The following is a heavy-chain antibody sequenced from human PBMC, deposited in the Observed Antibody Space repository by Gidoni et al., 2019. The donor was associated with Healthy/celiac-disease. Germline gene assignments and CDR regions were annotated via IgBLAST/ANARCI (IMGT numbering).Heavy chain of an antibody. CDR3: ASPFWDAFDI. V-gene: IGHV3-48*01. J-gene: IGHJ3*02. CDR2: ISSSSSTI. CDR1: GFTFSSYS. Sequence: EVQLVESGGGLVQPGGSLRLSCAASGFTFSSYSMNWVRQAPGKGLEWVSYISSSSSTIYYADSVKCRFTISRDNAKNSLYLQMNSLRAEDTAVYYCASPFWDAFDIWGQGTMVTVSS. D-gene: IGHD3-3*01.